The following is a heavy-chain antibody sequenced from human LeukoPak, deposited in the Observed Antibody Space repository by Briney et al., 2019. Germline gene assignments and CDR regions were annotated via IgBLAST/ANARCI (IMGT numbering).Heavy chain of an antibody. V-gene: IGHV1-69*05. CDR3: ASQHGVGYYYYYMDV. D-gene: IGHD1-26*01. CDR2: IIPIFGTA. J-gene: IGHJ6*03. Sequence: ASVKVSCKASGGTFSSYAISWVRQAPGQGLEWMGGIIPIFGTANYAQKFQGRVTITTDESTSTAYMELSSLRSEDTAVYYCASQHGVGYYYYYMDVWGKGTTVTVSS. CDR1: GGTFSSYA.